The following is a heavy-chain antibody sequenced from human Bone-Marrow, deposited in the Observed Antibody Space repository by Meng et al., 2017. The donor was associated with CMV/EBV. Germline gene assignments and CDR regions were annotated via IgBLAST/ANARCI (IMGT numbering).Heavy chain of an antibody. CDR2: IYPGDSDT. CDR3: ASQTYYYDSSGYSGDAFDI. V-gene: IGHV5-51*01. J-gene: IGHJ3*02. Sequence: GESLKISCKGSGYSFTSYWIGWVRQMPGKGLEWMGIIYPGDSDTRYSPSFQGQVTISADKSISTAYLQWSSLKASDTAMYYCASQTYYYDSSGYSGDAFDIWGQGTMATVSS. CDR1: GYSFTSYW. D-gene: IGHD3-22*01.